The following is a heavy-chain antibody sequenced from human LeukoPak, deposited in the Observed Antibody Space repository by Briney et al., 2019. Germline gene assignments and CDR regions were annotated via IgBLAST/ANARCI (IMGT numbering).Heavy chain of an antibody. Sequence: GGSLRLSCAAAGFTLSSYHMNWVRQAPGKGLEWVSAISNNGGYTYYADSVRGRFTISRDNSKSTLCLQMHSLRAEDTAVYYCARCGGEAWFDPWGQGTLVTVTS. V-gene: IGHV3-23*01. CDR2: ISNNGGYT. CDR1: GFTLSSYH. D-gene: IGHD2-21*01. J-gene: IGHJ5*02. CDR3: ARCGGEAWFDP.